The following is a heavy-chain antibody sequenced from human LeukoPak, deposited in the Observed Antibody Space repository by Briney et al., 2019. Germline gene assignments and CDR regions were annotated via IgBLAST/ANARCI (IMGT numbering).Heavy chain of an antibody. D-gene: IGHD2-2*02. CDR3: ARQSYCSSTRCYIGPYHYYYYGMDV. V-gene: IGHV4-59*08. Sequence: SETLSLTCTVSGGSISSYYWSWIRQPPGNGLEWIGYIYYSGSTNYNPSLKSRVTISVDTSKNQFSLKLSSVTAADTAVYYCARQSYCSSTRCYIGPYHYYYYGMDVWGQGTTVTVSS. CDR1: GGSISSYY. CDR2: IYYSGST. J-gene: IGHJ6*02.